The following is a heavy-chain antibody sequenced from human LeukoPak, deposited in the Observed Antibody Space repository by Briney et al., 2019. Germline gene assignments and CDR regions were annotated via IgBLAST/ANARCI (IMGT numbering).Heavy chain of an antibody. CDR2: IYYSGST. D-gene: IGHD4-23*01. V-gene: IGHV4-39*07. CDR1: GGSISSSSYY. J-gene: IGHJ4*02. Sequence: SETLSLTCTVSGGSISSSSYYWGWIRQPPGKGLEWIGNIYYSGSTYYNPSLESRVTMSLDTSKNQFSLKLSSLTAADTAVYYCARDVGGNLDYWGRGTLVTVSS. CDR3: ARDVGGNLDY.